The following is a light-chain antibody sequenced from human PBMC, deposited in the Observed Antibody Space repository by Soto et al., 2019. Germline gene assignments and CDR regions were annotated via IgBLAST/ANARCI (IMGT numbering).Light chain of an antibody. V-gene: IGLV1-47*02. Sequence: QPVLTQPPSASGTPGQRVTISCSGSSSNIGSNYVYWYQQLPGTAPKLLIYSNNQRPSGVPDRFSGSKSGTSASLAISGLRSEDEADYDCAAWDDSLSGWVFGGGTKLTVL. CDR3: AAWDDSLSGWV. CDR1: SSNIGSNY. CDR2: SNN. J-gene: IGLJ3*02.